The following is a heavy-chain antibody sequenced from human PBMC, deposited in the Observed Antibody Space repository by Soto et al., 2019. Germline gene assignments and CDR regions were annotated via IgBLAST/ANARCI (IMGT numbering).Heavy chain of an antibody. Sequence: GGSLRLSCAASGFPFSSYAMSWVRQAPGKGLEWVSAISGSSGSTYYADSVKGRFTISRDNSKNTLYLQMNSLRAEDTAVYYCARRGSGSYYDYWGQGTLVTVSS. D-gene: IGHD1-26*01. CDR2: ISGSSGST. V-gene: IGHV3-23*01. J-gene: IGHJ4*02. CDR1: GFPFSSYA. CDR3: ARRGSGSYYDY.